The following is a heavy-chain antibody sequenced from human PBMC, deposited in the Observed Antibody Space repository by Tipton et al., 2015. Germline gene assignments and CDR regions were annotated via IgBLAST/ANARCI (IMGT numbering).Heavy chain of an antibody. D-gene: IGHD5-12*01. V-gene: IGHV3-53*01. J-gene: IGHJ6*02. CDR3: ARGSNIVATPYYYGMDV. CDR1: GFTVSSNY. Sequence: SLRLSCAASGFTVSSNYMSWARQAPGKGLEWVSVIYSGGSTYYADSVKGRFTISRDNSKNTLYLQMNSLRAEDTAVYYCARGSNIVATPYYYGMDVWGQGTTVTVSS. CDR2: IYSGGST.